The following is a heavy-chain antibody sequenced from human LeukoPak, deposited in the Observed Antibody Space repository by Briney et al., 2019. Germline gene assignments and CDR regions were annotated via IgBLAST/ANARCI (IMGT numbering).Heavy chain of an antibody. CDR1: GFTFSNAW. CDR2: IKCKTDGGTT. J-gene: IGHJ4*02. D-gene: IGHD2-21*01. V-gene: IGHV3-15*01. Sequence: GGSLRLSCAASGFTFSNAWMSWVRQAPGKGLEWVGRIKCKTDGGTTDYAAPVKGRFTISRDDSKNTLYLQMDSPKTEDTAVYYCTTLWFQGDYWGQGTLVTVSS. CDR3: TTLWFQGDY.